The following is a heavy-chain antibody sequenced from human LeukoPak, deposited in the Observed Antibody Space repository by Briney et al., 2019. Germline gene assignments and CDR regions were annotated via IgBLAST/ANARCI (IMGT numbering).Heavy chain of an antibody. J-gene: IGHJ4*02. CDR3: ARRGQGYCSSVRCYLPLEY. V-gene: IGHV4-38-2*01. CDR1: SYYISSGYY. CDR2: IYHSGST. Sequence: SETLSHTCALSSYYISSGYYWDWIRQPPGKGVEWIGSIYHSGSTYYNPSLMSRVTISVDTSKNHFSLRLNSVTAADTAVYYCARRGQGYCSSVRCYLPLEYWGQGTLVTVSS. D-gene: IGHD2-2*01.